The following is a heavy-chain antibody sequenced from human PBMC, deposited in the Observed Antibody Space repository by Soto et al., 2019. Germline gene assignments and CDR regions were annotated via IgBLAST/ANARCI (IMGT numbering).Heavy chain of an antibody. CDR3: ARDHLVTEIYDY. CDR1: GGAFSSYT. Sequence: ASVKVSCKASGGAFSSYTISWVRQAPGQGLEWMGRIIPILGIANYAQKFQGRVTITADKSTSTAYMELSSLRSEDTAVYYCARDHLVTEIYDYWGQGTLVTVSS. D-gene: IGHD6-13*01. CDR2: IIPILGIA. J-gene: IGHJ4*02. V-gene: IGHV1-69*04.